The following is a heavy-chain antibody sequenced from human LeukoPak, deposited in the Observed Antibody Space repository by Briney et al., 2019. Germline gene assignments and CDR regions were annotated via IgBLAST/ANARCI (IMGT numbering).Heavy chain of an antibody. V-gene: IGHV3-21*01. D-gene: IGHD3-3*01. CDR3: ARGDYDFWSGSDAFDI. J-gene: IGHJ3*02. CDR2: ISPSSHYI. Sequence: GGSLRLSCAGSGFTFSNYSINWVRQAPGKGLEWVSSISPSSHYIYYADSVRGRFTISRDNARNSLYLQMNSLRAEDTAVYYCARGDYDFWSGSDAFDIWGQGTMVTVSS. CDR1: GFTFSNYS.